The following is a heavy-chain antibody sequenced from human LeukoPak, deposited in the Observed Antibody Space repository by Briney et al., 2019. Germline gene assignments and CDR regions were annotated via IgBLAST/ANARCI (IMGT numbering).Heavy chain of an antibody. CDR2: ISSGGSPI. V-gene: IGHV3-48*04. CDR1: GFTFSSYS. CDR3: ARADYALEY. J-gene: IGHJ4*02. D-gene: IGHD4-17*01. Sequence: GGSLRLSCAASGFTFSSYSMNWVRQAPGKGLEWVSYISSGGSPIYYAESVKGRFTISRDNAKNSLYLQMNSLRAEDTAVYYCARADYALEYWGQGALVTVSS.